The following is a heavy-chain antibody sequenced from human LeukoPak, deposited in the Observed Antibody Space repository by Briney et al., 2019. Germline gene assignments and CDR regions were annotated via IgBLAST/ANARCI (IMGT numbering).Heavy chain of an antibody. CDR3: ARCRGGSGSCTEYYFDY. V-gene: IGHV1-69*06. CDR2: IIPIFGTA. J-gene: IGHJ4*02. D-gene: IGHD3-10*01. CDR1: GGTFSSYA. Sequence: GASVKASCKASGGTFSSYAISWVQQAPGQGLEWMGGIIPIFGTANYAQKFQGRVTITADKSTSTAYMELSSLRSEDTAVYYCARCRGGSGSCTEYYFDYWGQGTLVTVSS.